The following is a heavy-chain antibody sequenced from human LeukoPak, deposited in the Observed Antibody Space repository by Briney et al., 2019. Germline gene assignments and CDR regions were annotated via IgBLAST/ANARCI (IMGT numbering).Heavy chain of an antibody. CDR1: GFTFSSYA. Sequence: GGSLRLSCAASGFTFSSYAMHWVRQAPGKGLEWVAVISYDGSNKYYADSVKGRFTISRDSSKNTLYLQMNSLRAEDTAVYYCARVDCSGGSCYSASLTVDYWGQGTLVTVSS. J-gene: IGHJ4*02. CDR2: ISYDGSNK. CDR3: ARVDCSGGSCYSASLTVDY. V-gene: IGHV3-30-3*01. D-gene: IGHD2-15*01.